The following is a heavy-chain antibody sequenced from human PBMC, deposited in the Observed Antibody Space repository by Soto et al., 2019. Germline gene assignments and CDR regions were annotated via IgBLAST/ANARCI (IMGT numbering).Heavy chain of an antibody. V-gene: IGHV1-3*01. J-gene: IGHJ4*02. Sequence: ASVKVSCKASGYIFTSYYIHWVRQAPGQGLEWMGWINACDGSTKFAQRFQGRVTITRDTSASTAYMELSSLRSEDTAVYYCARDLGGWPDYWGQGTLVTVSS. CDR3: ARDLGGWPDY. CDR1: GYIFTSYY. CDR2: INACDGST. D-gene: IGHD2-15*01.